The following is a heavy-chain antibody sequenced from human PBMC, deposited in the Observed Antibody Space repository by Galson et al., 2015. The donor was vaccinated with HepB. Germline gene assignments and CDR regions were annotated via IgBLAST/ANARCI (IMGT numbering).Heavy chain of an antibody. Sequence: SVKVSCKASGGTFSSYASSWVRQAPGQGLEWMGGIIPIFGIANYAQKFQGIVTITADKSTSTAYMELSSLRSEDTAVYYCARRRTPLPAPRFLDPKDGMDVWGQGTTVTVSS. D-gene: IGHD3-3*01. CDR2: IIPIFGIA. CDR3: ARRRTPLPAPRFLDPKDGMDV. CDR1: GGTFSSYA. J-gene: IGHJ6*02. V-gene: IGHV1-69*10.